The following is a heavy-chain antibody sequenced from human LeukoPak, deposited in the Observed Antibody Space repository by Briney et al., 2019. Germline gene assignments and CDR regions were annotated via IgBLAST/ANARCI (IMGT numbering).Heavy chain of an antibody. J-gene: IGHJ4*02. Sequence: GSLRLSCTASGLTVSSYYMSWVRQAPGKGLEWIAFIYNSGSTNYTPSLKSRVTISVDTSKNQFSLDLFTVTAADTAVYYCARHLVYGSGTQPYFDYWGQGTLVTVSS. V-gene: IGHV4-59*08. CDR1: GLTVSSYY. CDR2: IYNSGST. CDR3: ARHLVYGSGTQPYFDY. D-gene: IGHD3-10*01.